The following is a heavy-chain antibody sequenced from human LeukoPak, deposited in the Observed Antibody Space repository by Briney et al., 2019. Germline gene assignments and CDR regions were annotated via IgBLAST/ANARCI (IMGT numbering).Heavy chain of an antibody. Sequence: GGSLRLSCTTSGFTFSDYAVSWVRQAPGKGLEWMGFIRNKANGGTTEYAASVKGRFTISRDDSKTIAHLQMSSLKTEDTAVYYCSRFYSSGWASGAFDIWGQGTMVTVSS. D-gene: IGHD3-22*01. CDR1: GFTFSDYA. J-gene: IGHJ3*02. CDR3: SRFYSSGWASGAFDI. CDR2: IRNKANGGTT. V-gene: IGHV3-49*04.